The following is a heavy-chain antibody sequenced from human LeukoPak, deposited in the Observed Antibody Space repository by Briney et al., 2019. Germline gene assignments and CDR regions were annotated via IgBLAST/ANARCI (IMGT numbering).Heavy chain of an antibody. D-gene: IGHD2-15*01. Sequence: PGGSLRLSCAASGFTFSSYSMNWVRQAPGKGLEWVSSISSSSSYIYYADSVKGRFTISRDNAKNSLYLQMNSLRAEDTAVYYCARGKNYCGGSCYTKVWWFDPWGQGTLVTVSS. V-gene: IGHV3-21*04. CDR3: ARGKNYCGGSCYTKVWWFDP. CDR2: ISSSSSYI. J-gene: IGHJ5*02. CDR1: GFTFSSYS.